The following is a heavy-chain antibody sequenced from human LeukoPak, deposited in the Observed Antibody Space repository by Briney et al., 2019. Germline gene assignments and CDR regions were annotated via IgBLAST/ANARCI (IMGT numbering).Heavy chain of an antibody. Sequence: PSEALSLTCTVSGYSLSSGYYWGWIRQPPGKGLEWIGSIYHSGSTYYNPSLKSRVTISVDTSKNQFSLKLSSVTAADTAVYYCARGGSYHGALFDYWGQGTLVTVSS. CDR1: GYSLSSGYY. V-gene: IGHV4-38-2*02. CDR2: IYHSGST. D-gene: IGHD1-26*01. CDR3: ARGGSYHGALFDY. J-gene: IGHJ4*02.